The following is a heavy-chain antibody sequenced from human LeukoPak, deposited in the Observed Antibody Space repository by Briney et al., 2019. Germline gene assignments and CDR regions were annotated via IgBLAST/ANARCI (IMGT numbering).Heavy chain of an antibody. Sequence: SETLSLTCTVSGGSISSYYWSWIRQPPGKGLEWIGYIYYSGSTNYNPSLKSRVTISVDTSKNQFSLKLSSVTAADTAVYYCARGRRGYCSGGSCYKLNYWGQGTLVTVSS. CDR3: ARGRRGYCSGGSCYKLNY. CDR2: IYYSGST. CDR1: GGSISSYY. J-gene: IGHJ4*02. D-gene: IGHD2-15*01. V-gene: IGHV4-59*12.